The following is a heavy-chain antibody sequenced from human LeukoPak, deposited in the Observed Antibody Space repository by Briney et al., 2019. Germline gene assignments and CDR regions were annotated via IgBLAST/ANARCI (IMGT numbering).Heavy chain of an antibody. CDR1: GFTFSSYA. Sequence: GRSLRLSCAASGFTFSSYAMHWVRQAPGKGLEWVAVISYDGSNKYYADSVKGRFTISRDNSENTLYLQMNSLRAEDTAVYYCARDFSLGSGSYETDYYYGMDVWGQGTTVTVSS. CDR2: ISYDGSNK. D-gene: IGHD3-10*01. J-gene: IGHJ6*02. CDR3: ARDFSLGSGSYETDYYYGMDV. V-gene: IGHV3-30*04.